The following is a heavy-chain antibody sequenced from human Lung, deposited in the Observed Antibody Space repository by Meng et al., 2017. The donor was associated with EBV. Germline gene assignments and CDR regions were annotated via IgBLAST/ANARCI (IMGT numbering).Heavy chain of an antibody. CDR3: ATTTVRGVNWIDP. Sequence: ESGPGLVNPSQTLSLTFTVSGGSISCKNYYWSWIRQHPGKGLEWIGYIYYSGSTYYNPSLKSRVTISVDTSKNQFSLNLTFVTAADTAVYYCATTTVRGVNWIDPWGQGTLVTVSS. D-gene: IGHD3-10*01. CDR2: IYYSGST. CDR1: GGSISCKNYY. V-gene: IGHV4-31*03. J-gene: IGHJ5*02.